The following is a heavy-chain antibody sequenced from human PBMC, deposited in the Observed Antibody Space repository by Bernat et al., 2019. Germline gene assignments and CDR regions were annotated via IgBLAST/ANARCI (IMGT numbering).Heavy chain of an antibody. D-gene: IGHD2-2*01. Sequence: QVQLVQSGAEVKKPGSSVKVSCKASGGTFSSYAISWVRQAPGQGLEWMGGIIPIFGIANYAQKFQGRVTITADKSTRTAYMELSSLRSADTAVYYCAITLYCSSTSCYYSLWGQGTLVTVSS. CDR2: IIPIFGIA. J-gene: IGHJ4*02. CDR3: AITLYCSSTSCYYSL. CDR1: GGTFSSYA. V-gene: IGHV1-69*17.